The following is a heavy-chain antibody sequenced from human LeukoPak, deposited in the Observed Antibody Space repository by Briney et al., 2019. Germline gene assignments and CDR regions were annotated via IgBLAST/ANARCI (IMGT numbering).Heavy chain of an antibody. CDR3: ARGSRDYYDSSGYYFQH. V-gene: IGHV4-30-2*01. J-gene: IGHJ1*01. D-gene: IGHD3-22*01. CDR2: IYHSGST. Sequence: SETLSLTCAVSGGSISSGGYSWSWIRQPPEKGLEWIGYIYHSGSTYYNPSLKSRVTISVDRSKNQFSLKLSSVTAADTAVYYCARGSRDYYDSSGYYFQHWGQGTLVTVSS. CDR1: GGSISSGGYS.